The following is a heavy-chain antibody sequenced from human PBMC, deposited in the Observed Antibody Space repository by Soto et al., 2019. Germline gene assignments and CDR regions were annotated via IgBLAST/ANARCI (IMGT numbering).Heavy chain of an antibody. V-gene: IGHV1-69*12. Sequence: QVQLVQSGAEVKKPGSSVKVSCKASGGTFSTSAISWVRQAPGQGLEWVGGIMPVFATPDYAQKFQGRVTISADESTTTAYLELTSLRTDDTAVYYCARDKDRQQLGGNYYYILDVWGQGTAIIVS. CDR3: ARDKDRQQLGGNYYYILDV. D-gene: IGHD3-3*02. CDR2: IMPVFATP. CDR1: GGTFSTSA. J-gene: IGHJ6*02.